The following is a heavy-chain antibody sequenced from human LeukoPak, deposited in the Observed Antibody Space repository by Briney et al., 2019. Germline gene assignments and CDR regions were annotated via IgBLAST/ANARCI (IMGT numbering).Heavy chain of an antibody. J-gene: IGHJ4*02. CDR3: TRGPLLMNFDY. CDR2: IRSKAYGGTT. Sequence: GGSLRLSCAASGFTFSSYSMNWVRQAPGKGLEWVGFIRSKAYGGTTEYAASVKGRFTISRDDSKSIAYLQMNSLKTEDTAVYYCTRGPLLMNFDYWGQGTLVTVSS. CDR1: GFTFSSYS. V-gene: IGHV3-49*04.